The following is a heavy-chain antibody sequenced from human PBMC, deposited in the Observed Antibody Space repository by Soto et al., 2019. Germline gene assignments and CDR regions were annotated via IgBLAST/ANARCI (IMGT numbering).Heavy chain of an antibody. CDR1: RCKVPSYG. Sequence: ASVKVSCQASRCKVPSYGISGVRQVPGQGLEWMGWISAYNGNTNYAQKLQGRVTMTTDTSTSTAYMELRSLRSDDTAVYYCARDRGYYYGSGDWSPDYYYGMDVWGQGTTVTVSS. J-gene: IGHJ6*02. V-gene: IGHV1-18*04. CDR3: ARDRGYYYGSGDWSPDYYYGMDV. CDR2: ISAYNGNT. D-gene: IGHD3-10*01.